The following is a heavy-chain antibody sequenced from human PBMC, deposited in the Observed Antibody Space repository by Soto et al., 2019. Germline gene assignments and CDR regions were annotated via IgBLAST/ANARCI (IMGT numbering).Heavy chain of an antibody. V-gene: IGHV3-23*01. CDR3: AQGETVLADHQNYYYIGLDV. D-gene: IGHD3-16*01. CDR2: ISGSGGST. CDR1: GFTFSSYA. Sequence: LRLSCATSGFTFSSYAMSWVRQAPGKGLEWASAISGSGGSTYYADSVKGRFTISRDNSLNTVFLVMNSLSVEDTAIYYCAQGETVLADHQNYYYIGLDVWGQGTTVTVAS. J-gene: IGHJ6*02.